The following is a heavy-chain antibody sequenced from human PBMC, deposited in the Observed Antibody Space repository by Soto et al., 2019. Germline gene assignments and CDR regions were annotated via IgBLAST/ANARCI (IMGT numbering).Heavy chain of an antibody. D-gene: IGHD1-26*01. J-gene: IGHJ4*02. Sequence: GTRPNLGNHTQTLTMTFTFCGFSLITSGAGVGLIRQSPGKAPEWLALISWKDEKRYNPGLKSRLTITKDTSKNQVVLTMTDLDPVDTATYFCAHRYGGNYYRWYFDSWGQGTLVTVSS. CDR3: AHRYGGNYYRWYFDS. CDR2: ISWKDEK. CDR1: GFSLITSGAG. V-gene: IGHV2-5*01.